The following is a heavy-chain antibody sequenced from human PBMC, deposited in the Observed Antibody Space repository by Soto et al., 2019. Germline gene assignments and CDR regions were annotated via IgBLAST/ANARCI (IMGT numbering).Heavy chain of an antibody. CDR3: AQSNNAYCGGDCYSGAFHI. J-gene: IGHJ3*02. CDR1: GHSFNTYW. CDR2: IYPGNSDT. Sequence: GESLKISCKGSGHSFNTYWIGWVRQMPGIGLEWMGIIYPGNSDTRLSPSFQGQVTISADKSISTAYLQWSSLRASDTAIYYCAQSNNAYCGGDCYSGAFHIWGQGTMVTVSS. V-gene: IGHV5-51*01. D-gene: IGHD2-21*02.